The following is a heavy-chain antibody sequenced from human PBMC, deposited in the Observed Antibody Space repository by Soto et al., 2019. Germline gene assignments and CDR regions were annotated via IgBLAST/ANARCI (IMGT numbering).Heavy chain of an antibody. J-gene: IGHJ5*02. Sequence: PGGSVGLSCAASGVTFSSYGMHWVRRAPGKGLEWVAVISYDGSNKYYADSVKGRFTISRDNSKNTLYLQMNSLRAEDTAVYYCVWSYYDSSGYYHWGQGT. V-gene: IGHV3-30*03. CDR3: VWSYYDSSGYYH. CDR1: GVTFSSYG. D-gene: IGHD3-22*01. CDR2: ISYDGSNK.